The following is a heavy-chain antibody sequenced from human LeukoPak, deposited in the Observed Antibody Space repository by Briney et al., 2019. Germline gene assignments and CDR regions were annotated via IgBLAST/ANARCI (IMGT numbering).Heavy chain of an antibody. V-gene: IGHV4-34*01. J-gene: IGHJ4*02. CDR3: ARYHYYDSVHYFDY. CDR2: INHSGST. D-gene: IGHD3-22*01. CDR1: GGSFSGYY. Sequence: PSETLSLTCAVYGGSFSGYYWSWIRQPPGKGLEWIGEINHSGSTNYNPSLKSRVTISVDTSKNQFSLKLSSVTAADTAVYYCARYHYYDSVHYFDYWGQGTLVTVSS.